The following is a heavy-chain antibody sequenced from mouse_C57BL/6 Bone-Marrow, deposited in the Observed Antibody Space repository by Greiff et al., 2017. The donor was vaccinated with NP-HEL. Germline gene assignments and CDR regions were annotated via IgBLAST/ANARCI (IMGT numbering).Heavy chain of an antibody. D-gene: IGHD1-1*01. Sequence: EVQGVESGAELVRPGASVKLSCTASGFNIKDDYMHWVKQRPEQGLEWIGWIDPENGDTEYASKFQGKATITADTSSNTAYLQLSSLTSEDTAVYYCTTHYYYGSSPYWYFDVWGTGTTVTVSS. V-gene: IGHV14-4*01. J-gene: IGHJ1*03. CDR3: TTHYYYGSSPYWYFDV. CDR2: IDPENGDT. CDR1: GFNIKDDY.